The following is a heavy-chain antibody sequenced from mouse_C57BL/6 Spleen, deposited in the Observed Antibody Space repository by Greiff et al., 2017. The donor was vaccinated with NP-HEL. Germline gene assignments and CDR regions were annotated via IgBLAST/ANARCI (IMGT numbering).Heavy chain of an antibody. J-gene: IGHJ4*01. CDR3: ARGATVVGGYAMDY. V-gene: IGHV1-9*01. Sequence: QVQLQQSGAELMKPGASVKLSCKATGYTFPGYWIEWVKQRPGHGLEWIGEILPGSGSTNYNEKFKGKATFTAATSSNTAYMQLSSLTTEDSASYDCARGATVVGGYAMDYWGQGTSVTVSS. CDR1: GYTFPGYW. D-gene: IGHD1-1*01. CDR2: ILPGSGST.